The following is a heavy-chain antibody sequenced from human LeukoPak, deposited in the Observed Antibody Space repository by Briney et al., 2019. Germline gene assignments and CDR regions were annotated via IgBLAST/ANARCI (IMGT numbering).Heavy chain of an antibody. D-gene: IGHD6-13*01. Sequence: SETLSLTCAVYGGSFSVYYWSWIRQPPGKGLEWIGEINHSGSTNYNPSLKSRVTISVDTSKNQFSLKLSSVTAADTAVYYCASKAAAGTGGIYFDYWGQGTLVTVSS. V-gene: IGHV4-34*01. J-gene: IGHJ4*02. CDR1: GGSFSVYY. CDR3: ASKAAAGTGGIYFDY. CDR2: INHSGST.